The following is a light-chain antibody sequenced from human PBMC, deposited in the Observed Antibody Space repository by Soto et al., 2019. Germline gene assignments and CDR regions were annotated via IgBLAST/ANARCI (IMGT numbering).Light chain of an antibody. CDR2: AAS. CDR1: QGIRDD. CDR3: LQDYDYPYT. V-gene: IGKV1-6*01. J-gene: IGKJ2*01. Sequence: SVGDRFTITCRASQGIRDDLGWYQQKPGKAPKLLIYAASNLQSGVPSRFSGSGSGTDFTLIISSLQPEDFATYYCLQDYDYPYTFGQGTKVDIK.